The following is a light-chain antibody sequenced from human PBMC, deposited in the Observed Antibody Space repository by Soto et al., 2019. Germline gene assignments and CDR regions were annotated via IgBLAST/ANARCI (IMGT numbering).Light chain of an antibody. V-gene: IGKV3-20*01. J-gene: IGKJ3*01. Sequence: DIVLTQSPGTLSLSPGERATLSCRASQSVSDNHLAWYQQKPGQAPRLLIYRASRRATDIPDRFSGSGSGTEFSLTISRLEPEDFAVYCCQQYGSSPRFTFGPGTKVDI. CDR1: QSVSDNH. CDR2: RAS. CDR3: QQYGSSPRFT.